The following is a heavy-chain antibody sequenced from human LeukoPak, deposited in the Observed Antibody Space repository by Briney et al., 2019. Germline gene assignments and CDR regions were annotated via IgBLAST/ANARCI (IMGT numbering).Heavy chain of an antibody. CDR1: GFTFSSYG. Sequence: GGSLRLSCAASGFTFSSYGMHWVRQAPGKGLEWVAFIRYDGSNKYYADSVKGRFTISRDNSKNTLYLQMNSLRAENTAVYYCAKDRAEKYQLLEFFDYWGQGTLVTVSS. CDR2: IRYDGSNK. CDR3: AKDRAEKYQLLEFFDY. V-gene: IGHV3-30*02. D-gene: IGHD2-2*01. J-gene: IGHJ4*02.